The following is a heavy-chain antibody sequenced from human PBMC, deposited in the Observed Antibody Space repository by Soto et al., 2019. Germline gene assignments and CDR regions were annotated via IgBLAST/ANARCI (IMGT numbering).Heavy chain of an antibody. V-gene: IGHV1-18*04. CDR3: ARVYCSSTSCYYFDY. CDR2: ISAYNGNT. CDR1: GYTFTSYG. J-gene: IGHJ4*02. D-gene: IGHD2-2*01. Sequence: SVKVSCKASGYTFTSYGISWVRQAPVQGLEWMGWISAYNGNTNYAQKLQGRVTMTTDTSTSTAYMELRSLRSDDTAVYYCARVYCSSTSCYYFDYWGQGTLVTVSS.